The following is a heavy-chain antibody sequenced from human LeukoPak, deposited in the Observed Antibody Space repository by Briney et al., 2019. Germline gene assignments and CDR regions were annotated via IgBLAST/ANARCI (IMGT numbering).Heavy chain of an antibody. J-gene: IGHJ4*02. V-gene: IGHV4-34*01. CDR3: ARGHDGIVGATTNVGFDY. D-gene: IGHD1-26*01. CDR1: GGSFSGYY. Sequence: PSETLSLTCAVYGGSFSGYYWSWIRQPPGKGLEWIGEINHSGSTNYNPSLKSRVTISADTSKNQFSLKLSSVTAADTAVYYCARGHDGIVGATTNVGFDYWGQGTLVTVSP. CDR2: INHSGST.